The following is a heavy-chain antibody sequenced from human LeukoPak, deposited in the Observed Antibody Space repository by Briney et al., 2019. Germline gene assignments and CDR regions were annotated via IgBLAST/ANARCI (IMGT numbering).Heavy chain of an antibody. CDR3: ARGATYAYYQDY. Sequence: GGSLRLSCAASGFTFSHYYMSWVRQAPGKGLEWVANIKQDGSEQFYLDSVKGRFTISRDNAKNTLYLQMNSLRAEDTAVYYCARGATYAYYQDYWGQGTLVTVSS. CDR1: GFTFSHYY. CDR2: IKQDGSEQ. D-gene: IGHD1-26*01. J-gene: IGHJ4*02. V-gene: IGHV3-7*01.